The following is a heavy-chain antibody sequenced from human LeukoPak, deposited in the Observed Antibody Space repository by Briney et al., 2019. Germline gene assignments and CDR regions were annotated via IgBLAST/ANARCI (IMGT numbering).Heavy chain of an antibody. CDR3: ARRRGYSGLDY. Sequence: SVKVSCKASGGTFSSYAISWVRQAPGQGLEWMGRIIPILGIASYAQKFQGRVTITADKSTSTAYTELSSLRSEDTAVYYCARRRGYSGLDYWGQGTLVTVSS. D-gene: IGHD5-12*01. CDR1: GGTFSSYA. V-gene: IGHV1-69*04. CDR2: IIPILGIA. J-gene: IGHJ4*02.